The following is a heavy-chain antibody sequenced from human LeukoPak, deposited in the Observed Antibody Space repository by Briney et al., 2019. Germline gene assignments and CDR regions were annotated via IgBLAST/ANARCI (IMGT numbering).Heavy chain of an antibody. V-gene: IGHV3-48*01. J-gene: IGHJ4*02. CDR1: GFTFSSYS. CDR2: ISSSSSTI. Sequence: PGGSLRLSCAASGFTFSSYSMNWVRQAPGKGLEWVSYISSSSSTIYYADSVKGRFTISRDNAKNSLYLQMNSLRAEDTAVYYCARDPYYDDSSGYSYWGQGTLVTVSS. D-gene: IGHD3-22*01. CDR3: ARDPYYDDSSGYSY.